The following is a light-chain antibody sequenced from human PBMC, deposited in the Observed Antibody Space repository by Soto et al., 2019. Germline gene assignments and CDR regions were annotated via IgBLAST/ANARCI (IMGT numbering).Light chain of an antibody. CDR3: QQYYSIPFT. CDR2: GAS. J-gene: IGKJ2*01. Sequence: DFVMTQAPDSLAVSLGERATINCKSSQSVLYNSNNKNHLGWFQQKPGHPPKLLIYGASFRPSGVPDRFSGRGSGTDFTLTISSLQADDVAVYYCQQYYSIPFTFGQGTKLEI. V-gene: IGKV4-1*01. CDR1: QSVLYNSNNKNH.